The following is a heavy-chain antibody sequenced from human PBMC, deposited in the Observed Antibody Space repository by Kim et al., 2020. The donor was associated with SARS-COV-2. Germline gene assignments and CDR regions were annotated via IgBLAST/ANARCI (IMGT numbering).Heavy chain of an antibody. V-gene: IGHV4-31*02. CDR3: ARGLISFDHSGNSYIDYFEN. Sequence: YIRYTGITYSNPALNSRVTISIDTAKNHFSLKLSSATVADTAVYYCARGLISFDHSGNSYIDYFENWGQGTLITVSS. CDR2: IRYTGIT. D-gene: IGHD1-26*01. J-gene: IGHJ4*02.